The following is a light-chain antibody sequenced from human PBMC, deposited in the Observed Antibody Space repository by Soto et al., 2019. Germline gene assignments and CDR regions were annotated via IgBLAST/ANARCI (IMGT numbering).Light chain of an antibody. CDR2: DNN. Sequence: QSVLTQPPSVSAAPGQNVTISCSGSSSTIGNNFVSWYQHLPGTAPKLLIYDNNKQPSGIPDRFSGFKSGTSATLGITGLQTGDEADYHCGTWDTSLSVCYVFGTGTKVTVL. J-gene: IGLJ1*01. CDR3: GTWDTSLSVCYV. V-gene: IGLV1-51*01. CDR1: SSTIGNNF.